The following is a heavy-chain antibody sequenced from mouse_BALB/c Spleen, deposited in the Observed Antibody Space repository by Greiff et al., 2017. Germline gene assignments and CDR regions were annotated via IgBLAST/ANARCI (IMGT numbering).Heavy chain of an antibody. V-gene: IGHV5-6-4*01. CDR3: TREVTTDFDY. D-gene: IGHD1-1*01. J-gene: IGHJ2*01. Sequence: DVHLVESGGGLVKPGGSLKLSCAASGFTFSSYTMSWVRQTPEKRLEWVATISSGGSYTYYPDSVKGRFTISRDNAKNTLYLQMSSLKSEDTAMYYCTREVTTDFDYWGQGTTLTVSS. CDR2: ISSGGSYT. CDR1: GFTFSSYT.